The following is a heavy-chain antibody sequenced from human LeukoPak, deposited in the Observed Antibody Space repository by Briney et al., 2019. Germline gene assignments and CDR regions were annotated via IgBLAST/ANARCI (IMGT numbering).Heavy chain of an antibody. CDR3: ARDQYDTWSRRGNFDS. CDR2: IKQDGSEK. CDR1: GFTFSSYW. J-gene: IGHJ4*02. D-gene: IGHD3-3*01. Sequence: PGGSLRLSGAASGFTFSSYWMSWVRQAPGKGLEWVANIKQDGSEKYYVDSVKGRFTISRDNAKNSLYLQKNSLRAEDTAVYYCARDQYDTWSRRGNFDSWGQGALVIVSS. V-gene: IGHV3-7*03.